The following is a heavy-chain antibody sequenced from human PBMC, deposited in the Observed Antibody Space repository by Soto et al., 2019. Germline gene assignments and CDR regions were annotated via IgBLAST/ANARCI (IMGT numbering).Heavy chain of an antibody. CDR3: ARAPTGLGHYLDY. CDR2: IYYSGST. D-gene: IGHD2-8*02. Sequence: SETLSLTCTVSGGSISSGDYYWSWIRQPPGKGLEWIGYIYYSGSTYYNPSLKSRVTISVDTSKNQFSLKLSSVTAADTAVYYCARAPTGLGHYLDYWGQGTLVTVSS. CDR1: GGSISSGDYY. J-gene: IGHJ4*02. V-gene: IGHV4-30-4*01.